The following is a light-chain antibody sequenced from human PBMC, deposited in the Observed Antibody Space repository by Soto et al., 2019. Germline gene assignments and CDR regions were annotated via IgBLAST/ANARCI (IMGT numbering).Light chain of an antibody. CDR1: QNIRNY. CDR2: AAS. Sequence: DIQMTQSPSSLSASVGDRVTITCRASQNIRNYLNWYQQRPGKTPNLLVYAASNLRSGVPSRFSCSGYGKDFTLTISSLQPEDFATYYCQQLHSTSSYTFGQGPRVDIK. J-gene: IGKJ2*01. V-gene: IGKV1-39*01. CDR3: QQLHSTSSYT.